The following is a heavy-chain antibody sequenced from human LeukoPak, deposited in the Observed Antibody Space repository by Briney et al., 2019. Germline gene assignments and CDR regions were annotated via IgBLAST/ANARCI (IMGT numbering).Heavy chain of an antibody. CDR3: ARDRGTWNDDGFDY. CDR2: INHSGST. D-gene: IGHD1-1*01. Sequence: SETLSLTCAVYGGSFSGYYWSWIRQPPGKGLEWIGEINHSGSTNYNPSLKSRVTVSVDTSKNQFSLKLSSVTAADTAVYYCARDRGTWNDDGFDYWGQGTLVTVSS. J-gene: IGHJ4*02. V-gene: IGHV4-34*01. CDR1: GGSFSGYY.